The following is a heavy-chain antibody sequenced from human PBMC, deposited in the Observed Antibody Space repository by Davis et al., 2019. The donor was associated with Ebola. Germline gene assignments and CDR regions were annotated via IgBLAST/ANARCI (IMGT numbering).Heavy chain of an antibody. J-gene: IGHJ1*01. CDR2: IYWDDDK. V-gene: IGHV2-5*02. D-gene: IGHD6-13*01. Sequence: SGPTLVKPTPTLTLTCTVSGFSPSTTGVGVGWIRQPPGKALEWLALIYWDDDKRYSPSLKSRLTITKDTSKNQVVLTMTNMDPVDTATYYCANSLERKLASHTEYFQRWGQGTLVTVSS. CDR1: GFSPSTTGVG. CDR3: ANSLERKLASHTEYFQR.